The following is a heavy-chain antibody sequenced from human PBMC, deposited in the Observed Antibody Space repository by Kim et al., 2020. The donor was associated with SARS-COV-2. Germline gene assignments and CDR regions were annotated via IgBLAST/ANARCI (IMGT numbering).Heavy chain of an antibody. D-gene: IGHD3-10*01. CDR3: ARGVYSGPFYFDY. V-gene: IGHV4-59*09. Sequence: YNPSLKSRVTISVDTSKNQFSLKLSSVTAADTAVYYCARGVYSGPFYFDYWGQGTLVTVSS. J-gene: IGHJ4*02.